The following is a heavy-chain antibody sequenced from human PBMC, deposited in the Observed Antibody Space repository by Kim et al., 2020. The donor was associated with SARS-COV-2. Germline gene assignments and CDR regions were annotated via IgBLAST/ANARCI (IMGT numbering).Heavy chain of an antibody. J-gene: IGHJ4*02. CDR1: GYTFTSYA. D-gene: IGHD3-22*01. CDR3: ARGGQWVSGYYYFDY. Sequence: ASVKVSCKASGYTFTSYAMHWVRQAPGQRLEWMGWINAGNGNTKYSQKFQGRVTITRDTSASTAYMELSSLRSEDTAVYYCARGGQWVSGYYYFDYWGQGTLVTVSS. V-gene: IGHV1-3*01. CDR2: INAGNGNT.